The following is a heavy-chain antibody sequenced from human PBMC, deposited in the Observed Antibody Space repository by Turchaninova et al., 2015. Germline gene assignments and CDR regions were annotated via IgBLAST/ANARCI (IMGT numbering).Heavy chain of an antibody. CDR2: IAYDGSKK. CDR3: AKFSSSSSDFDY. J-gene: IGHJ4*02. Sequence: VQLVESGGGVVQPGRSLRLSCAASGFTFSSYGMHWVRQAPGKGLEWVAVIAYDGSKKYYADSVMGRFTISRDNSKNTLYLQMNSLRAEDTAVYYCAKFSSSSSDFDYWGQGTLVTVSS. D-gene: IGHD6-6*01. CDR1: GFTFSSYG. V-gene: IGHV3-30*18.